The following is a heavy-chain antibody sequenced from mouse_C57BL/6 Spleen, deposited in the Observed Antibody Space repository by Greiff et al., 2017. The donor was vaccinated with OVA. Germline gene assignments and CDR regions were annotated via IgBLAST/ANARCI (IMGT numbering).Heavy chain of an antibody. D-gene: IGHD1-1*01. Sequence: EVQLQQSGPVLVKPGASVKMSCKASGYTFTDYYMNWVKQSHGKSLEWIGVINPYNGGTSYNQKFKGKATLTVDKSSSTAYMELNSLTSEDSAVYYCASHYYGSSYRSMDYWGQGTSVTVSS. V-gene: IGHV1-19*01. J-gene: IGHJ4*01. CDR2: INPYNGGT. CDR1: GYTFTDYY. CDR3: ASHYYGSSYRSMDY.